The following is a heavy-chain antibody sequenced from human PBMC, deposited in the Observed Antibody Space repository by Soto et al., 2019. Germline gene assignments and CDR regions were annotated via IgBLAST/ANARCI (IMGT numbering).Heavy chain of an antibody. J-gene: IGHJ6*02. Sequence: QVQLVQSGAEVKKPGASVKVSCKASGYTFSSHDINWVRQATGQGLEWMGWMNHNSGNTGYEQKFQGRVTMTRNTSISTAYMELSSLRSEDMAVDYCASYVRSYYNGMDVWGQGTTVTVSS. CDR3: ASYVRSYYNGMDV. CDR2: MNHNSGNT. D-gene: IGHD3-16*01. V-gene: IGHV1-8*01. CDR1: GYTFSSHD.